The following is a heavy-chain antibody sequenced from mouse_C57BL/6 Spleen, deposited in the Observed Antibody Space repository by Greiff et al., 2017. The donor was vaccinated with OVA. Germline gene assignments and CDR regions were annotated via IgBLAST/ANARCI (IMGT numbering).Heavy chain of an antibody. D-gene: IGHD2-5*01. CDR2: IDPSDSYT. V-gene: IGHV1-50*01. Sequence: QVQLQQPGAELVKPGASVKLSCKASGYTFTSYWMQWVKQRPGPGLEWIGEIDPSDSYTNYNQKFKGKATLTVDTSSSTAYMQLSSLTSEDSAVYYCAVYYSNYSWAYWGQGTLVTVSA. J-gene: IGHJ3*01. CDR1: GYTFTSYW. CDR3: AVYYSNYSWAY.